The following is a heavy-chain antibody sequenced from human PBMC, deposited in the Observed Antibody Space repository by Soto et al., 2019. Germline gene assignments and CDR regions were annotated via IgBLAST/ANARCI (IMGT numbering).Heavy chain of an antibody. CDR1: GYTFTSYY. Sequence: ASVKVSCKASGYTFTSYYMHWVRQAPGQGLEWMGIINPSGGSTSYAQKFRGRVTMTRDTSTSTVYMELSSLRSEDTAVYYCARVGSPPTSYYDFWSGYYPAGYYYYYGMDVWGQGTTVTVSS. D-gene: IGHD3-3*01. J-gene: IGHJ6*02. CDR2: INPSGGST. V-gene: IGHV1-46*01. CDR3: ARVGSPPTSYYDFWSGYYPAGYYYYYGMDV.